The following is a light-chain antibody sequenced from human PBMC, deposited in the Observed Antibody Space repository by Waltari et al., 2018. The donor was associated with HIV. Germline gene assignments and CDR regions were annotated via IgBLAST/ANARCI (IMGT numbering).Light chain of an antibody. J-gene: IGKJ2*01. CDR3: QQYGSSPYT. CDR1: QSVDNNY. CDR2: GTS. Sequence: EIVLTPSLGTLSSSPGDRATLSCRASQSVDNNYLAWYQQKPGQAPRLLIYGTSSRATGIPDRFSGSGSGTDFTLTISRLEPEDFAVYYCQQYGSSPYTFGQGTNLEIK. V-gene: IGKV3-20*01.